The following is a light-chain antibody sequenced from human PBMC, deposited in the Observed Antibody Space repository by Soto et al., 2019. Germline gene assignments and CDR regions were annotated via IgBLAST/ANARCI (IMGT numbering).Light chain of an antibody. Sequence: EIVLTQSPGTLSLSPRERATLSCRASQSVSSSYLGWYQQKPGQAPRLLIYGASSRATGIPDRFSGSGSGTDFTLTLSRLDPEDFAVYYCQPYGGSSLYTFGQGTKLEIK. CDR2: GAS. V-gene: IGKV3-20*01. CDR3: QPYGGSSLYT. CDR1: QSVSSSY. J-gene: IGKJ2*01.